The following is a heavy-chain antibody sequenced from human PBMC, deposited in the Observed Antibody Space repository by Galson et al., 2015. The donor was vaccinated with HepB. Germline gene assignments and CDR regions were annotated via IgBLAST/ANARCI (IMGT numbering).Heavy chain of an antibody. CDR2: IYSGGAT. Sequence: SLRLSCAASEFTLSSTHLTWVRQAPGTGLESVALIYSGGATEYADSVKGRFTISRDNFKNTVYLQMNSLRVEDTAIYYCARERFMDVWGRGTTVTVSS. CDR1: EFTLSSTH. V-gene: IGHV3-53*01. CDR3: ARERFMDV. J-gene: IGHJ6*04.